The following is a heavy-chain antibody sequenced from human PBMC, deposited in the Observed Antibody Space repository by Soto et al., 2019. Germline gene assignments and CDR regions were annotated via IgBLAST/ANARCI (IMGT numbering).Heavy chain of an antibody. D-gene: IGHD2-8*01. V-gene: IGHV1-18*01. J-gene: IGHJ4*02. CDR3: GRSGRVDYWCGEAKFGY. Sequence: ASVKVSCKASGYTFTSYGISWVRQAPGQRLEWMGWISAYNGNTNYAQKLQGRVTMTTDTSTSTAYMELRSLRSDDTAVYYCGRSGRVDYWCGEAKFGYWGQGTLVTVSS. CDR1: GYTFTSYG. CDR2: ISAYNGNT.